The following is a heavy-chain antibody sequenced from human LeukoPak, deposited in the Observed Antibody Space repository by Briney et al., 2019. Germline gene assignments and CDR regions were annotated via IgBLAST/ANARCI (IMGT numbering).Heavy chain of an antibody. CDR1: GYTLTELS. CDR2: FYPEDGET. V-gene: IGHV1-24*01. D-gene: IGHD3-22*01. CDR3: ATSNRADYYDSSGPNDY. J-gene: IGHJ4*02. Sequence: GASVKVSCKVSGYTLTELSMHWVRQAPGKGLEWMGGFYPEDGETIYAQKFQGRVTMTEDTSTDTAYMELSSLRSEDTAVYYCATSNRADYYDSSGPNDYWGQGTLVTVSS.